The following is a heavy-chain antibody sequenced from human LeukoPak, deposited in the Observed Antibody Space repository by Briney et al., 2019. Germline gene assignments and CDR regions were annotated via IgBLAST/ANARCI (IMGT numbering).Heavy chain of an antibody. CDR1: GYTFTSYD. Sequence: GASVTVSCKASGYTFTSYDINWVRQATGQGLEWMGWMNPNSGNTGYAQKFQGRVTITRNTSISTAYMELSSLRSEDTAVYYCARGSLRLGELSAYYYYYMDVWGKGTTVTVSS. CDR2: MNPNSGNT. CDR3: ARGSLRLGELSAYYYYYMDV. V-gene: IGHV1-8*03. D-gene: IGHD3-16*02. J-gene: IGHJ6*03.